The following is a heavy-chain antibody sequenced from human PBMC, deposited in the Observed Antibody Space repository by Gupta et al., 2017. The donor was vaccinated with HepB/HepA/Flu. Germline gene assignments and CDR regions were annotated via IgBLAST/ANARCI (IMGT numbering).Heavy chain of an antibody. CDR3: AIDLHDYSSGYSGY. J-gene: IGHJ4*02. Sequence: QVQLVQSGAEVKKPGASVKVSCKASVYTFTSYGISWVRQAPGQGLEWMGWISAYNGNTNYAQKLQGRVTMTTETSTSTAYMELRRMRSEDTAVYYCAIDLHDYSSGYSGYGGQGTLVTASS. CDR1: VYTFTSYG. CDR2: ISAYNGNT. D-gene: IGHD3-22*01. V-gene: IGHV1-18*01.